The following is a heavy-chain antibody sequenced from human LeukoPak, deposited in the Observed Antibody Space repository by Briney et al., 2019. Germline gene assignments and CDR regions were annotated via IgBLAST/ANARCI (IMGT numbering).Heavy chain of an antibody. CDR1: GFTFSSYG. D-gene: IGHD2-8*01. J-gene: IGHJ4*02. CDR2: ISGSGDFT. V-gene: IGHV3-23*01. CDR3: ARVEADIELNY. Sequence: GGSLRLSCAASGFTFSSYGMSWVRQAPGKGLEWVSAISGSGDFTYYADSVKGRFTISRDNSKNSLYLQMNSLRAEDTAVYYCARVEADIELNYWGQGTLVTVSS.